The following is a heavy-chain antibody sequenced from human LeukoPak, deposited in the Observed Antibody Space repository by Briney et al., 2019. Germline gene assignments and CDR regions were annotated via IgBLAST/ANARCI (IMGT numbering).Heavy chain of an antibody. J-gene: IGHJ6*02. CDR2: ISYDASNE. D-gene: IGHD6-19*01. CDR3: ARPDSSGWYDAYYYYGMDV. CDR1: GVTFSSYA. Sequence: ARSLRFSLAAPGVTFSSYAMHWVRQAPAKGLEWVAVISYDASNEYYADSLKGRLTISRDNSKNTLYLQMNSLRAEDTAVYYCARPDSSGWYDAYYYYGMDVWGQGTTVTVSS. V-gene: IGHV3-30-3*01.